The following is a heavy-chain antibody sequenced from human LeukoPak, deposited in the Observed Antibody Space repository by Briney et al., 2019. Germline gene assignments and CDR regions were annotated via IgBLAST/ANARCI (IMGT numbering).Heavy chain of an antibody. CDR3: ARGARGVSGYYFDF. CDR1: GFTFDDYG. J-gene: IGHJ4*02. CDR2: INWNGGST. Sequence: PGGSLRLSCAASGFTFDDYGMSWVRQAPGKGLEWVSRINWNGGSTGYADSVKGRFTISRDNAKNSLYLQMNSLRAEDTALYYCARGARGVSGYYFDFWGQGTLVTVSS. D-gene: IGHD3-10*01. V-gene: IGHV3-20*04.